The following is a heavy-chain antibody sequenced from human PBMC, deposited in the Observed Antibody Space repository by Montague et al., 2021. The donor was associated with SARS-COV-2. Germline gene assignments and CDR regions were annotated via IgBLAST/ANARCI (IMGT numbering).Heavy chain of an antibody. V-gene: IGHV4-34*01. J-gene: IGHJ6*02. CDR3: ANVRRTQLLFGTLYYGMDV. CDR1: GGSFSGYY. CDR2: INHSGST. Sequence: SETLSLTCAVYGGSFSGYYWSWIRQPPGKGLEWIGEINHSGSTNYNPSLKSRVTISVDTSKNQFSLKLSSVTAADTAVYYCANVRRTQLLFGTLYYGMDVWGQGTTVTVSS. D-gene: IGHD2-2*01.